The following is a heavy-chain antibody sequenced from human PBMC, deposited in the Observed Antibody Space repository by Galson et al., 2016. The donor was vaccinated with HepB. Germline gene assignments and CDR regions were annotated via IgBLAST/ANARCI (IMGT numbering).Heavy chain of an antibody. V-gene: IGHV5-51*01. CDR3: ARVFWPPHRDRYYYGMDV. D-gene: IGHD3-3*01. CDR2: IYPGDSDT. CDR1: GCNFNIYW. Sequence: QSGAEAKQPVESLKISCKTSGCNFNIYWIARVRQMPGTGPEWLGIIYPGDSDTRYSPSFQGKVTISAHKSISTAYLQWSSLKAPDTATFYCARVFWPPHRDRYYYGMDVWSQGTTVTVSS. J-gene: IGHJ6*02.